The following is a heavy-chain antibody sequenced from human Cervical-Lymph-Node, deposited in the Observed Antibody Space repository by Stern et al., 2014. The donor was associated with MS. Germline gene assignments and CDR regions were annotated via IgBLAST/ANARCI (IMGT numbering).Heavy chain of an antibody. CDR2: VYYSGST. Sequence: QVQLQESGPGLVMPSQTLSLTCTVSGVSISSGGFYWSWIRQHPGKGLEWIGYVYYSGSTFYNPSLTSRVTISVDTSKNQFSLNLSSVTAADTAMYYCARGRGSSVADFDYWGQGTLATVSS. V-gene: IGHV4-31*03. J-gene: IGHJ4*02. CDR3: ARGRGSSVADFDY. D-gene: IGHD6-19*01. CDR1: GVSISSGGFY.